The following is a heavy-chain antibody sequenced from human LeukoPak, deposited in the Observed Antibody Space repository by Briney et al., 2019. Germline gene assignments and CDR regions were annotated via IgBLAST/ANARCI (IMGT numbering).Heavy chain of an antibody. CDR2: IIPIFGTA. D-gene: IGHD3-3*01. CDR3: AYHYDFWSGYYPIDY. V-gene: IGHV1-69*01. Sequence: SVKVSCKASGGTFNSYAITWVRQAPGQGLEWMGGIIPIFGTANYAQKFQGRVTITADESTSTAYMELSSLRSEDTAVYYCAYHYDFWSGYYPIDYWGQGTLVTVS. CDR1: GGTFNSYA. J-gene: IGHJ4*02.